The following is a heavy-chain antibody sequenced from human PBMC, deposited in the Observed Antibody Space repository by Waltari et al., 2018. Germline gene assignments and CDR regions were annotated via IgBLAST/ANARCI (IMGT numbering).Heavy chain of an antibody. J-gene: IGHJ6*03. CDR2: INPXGST. CDR1: GGSFSGYY. V-gene: IGHV4-34*01. CDR3: AXGSXXFPYYXMDV. Sequence: QVQLQXXXXGLLKXXETLSLTCAVYGGSFSGYYWXWIRQPPGKGLEWIGEINPXGSTNYNPSLXXRXTIXVXTXKNQSSXXLSSVTAADTAVYYCAXGSXXFPYYXMDVWGKGTXVXXXS. D-gene: IGHD3-3*01.